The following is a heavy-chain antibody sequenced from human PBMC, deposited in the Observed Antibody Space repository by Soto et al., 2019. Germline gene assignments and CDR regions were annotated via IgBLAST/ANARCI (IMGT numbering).Heavy chain of an antibody. D-gene: IGHD6-13*01. CDR2: INHSGST. Sequence: PSETLSLTCAVYGGSFSGYYWSWIRQPPGKGLEWIGEINHSGSTNYNPSLKSRVTISVDTSKNQFSLKLSSVTAADTAVYYCARVQGSSSWYFPRTWFDPWGQGTLVTVSS. J-gene: IGHJ5*02. V-gene: IGHV4-34*01. CDR1: GGSFSGYY. CDR3: ARVQGSSSWYFPRTWFDP.